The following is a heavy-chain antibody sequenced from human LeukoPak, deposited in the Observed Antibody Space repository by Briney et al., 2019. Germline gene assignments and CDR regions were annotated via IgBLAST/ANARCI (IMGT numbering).Heavy chain of an antibody. CDR3: STTYYYDSSEGY. D-gene: IGHD3-22*01. V-gene: IGHV3-15*07. J-gene: IGHJ4*02. CDR2: IKSKTDGGTT. Sequence: GGSLRLSCAASGFTFSNAWMNWVRQAPGRGLEWVGRIKSKTDGGTTDYAAPVKGRFTISRDDSKNTLYLQMNSLKTEDTAVYYCSTTYYYDSSEGYWGQGTLVTVSS. CDR1: GFTFSNAW.